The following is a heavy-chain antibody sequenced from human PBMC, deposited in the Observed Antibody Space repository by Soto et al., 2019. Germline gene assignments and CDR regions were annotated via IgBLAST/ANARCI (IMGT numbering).Heavy chain of an antibody. D-gene: IGHD6-13*01. CDR2: ISYDGNNK. V-gene: IGHV3-30*03. Sequence: PGGSLRLSCAASGFSLSNYAMHWVRQAPGKGLQWLAVISYDGNNKYYADSVEGRFTISRDNSKNTVYLQMNSLRLEDTAVYYCARHPERIAQIGWFDPWGQGTLVTVPQ. CDR3: ARHPERIAQIGWFDP. J-gene: IGHJ5*02. CDR1: GFSLSNYA.